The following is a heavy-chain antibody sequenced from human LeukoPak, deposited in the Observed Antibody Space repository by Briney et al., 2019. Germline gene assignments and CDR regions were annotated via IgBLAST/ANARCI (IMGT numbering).Heavy chain of an antibody. D-gene: IGHD5-12*01. CDR2: VFHTGSP. Sequence: SETLSLTCTVSNFSFSSRYYWGWIRQSPGKGLEWIGAVFHTGSPYHNPSLKSRLTISIDTSKKQFSLDLSSVTAADTAIYYCARMSYGYDPCFVDYWGHGTLVTVSS. CDR3: ARMSYGYDPCFVDY. CDR1: NFSFSSRYY. V-gene: IGHV4-38-2*02. J-gene: IGHJ4*01.